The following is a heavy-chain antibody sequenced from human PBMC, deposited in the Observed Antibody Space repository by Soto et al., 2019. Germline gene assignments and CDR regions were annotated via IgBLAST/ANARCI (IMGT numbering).Heavy chain of an antibody. CDR3: ARGTSHYYYAHVWY. D-gene: IGHD3-16*01. V-gene: IGHV3-7*03. J-gene: IGHJ4*02. Sequence: PGWALRLSCGASGFTFSSDWMSWVRQAPGKELECVANIQHNGRETFYVDSVKGRFTIPRDNSNNTLYLHMDRLGVEDTAVYYCARGTSHYYYAHVWYWGLGALVTVSS. CDR1: GFTFSSDW. CDR2: IQHNGRET.